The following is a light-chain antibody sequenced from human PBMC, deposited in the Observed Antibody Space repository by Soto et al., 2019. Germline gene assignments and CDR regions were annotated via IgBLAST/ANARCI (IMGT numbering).Light chain of an antibody. CDR1: QSVSSS. V-gene: IGKV3-15*01. CDR2: GAS. CDR3: QQYNKWPLS. J-gene: IGKJ4*01. Sequence: EIVMTQSPATLSVSPGERATLSCWASQSVSSSLAWYQQKPGQAPRLLIYGASTRATGIPARFSGSGSGTVFTLNISSLQSEDLAVYFCQQYNKWPLSFGGGTKVEI.